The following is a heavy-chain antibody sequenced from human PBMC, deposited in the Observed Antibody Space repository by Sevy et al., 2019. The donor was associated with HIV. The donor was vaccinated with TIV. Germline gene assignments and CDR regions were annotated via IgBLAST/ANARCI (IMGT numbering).Heavy chain of an antibody. Sequence: GGSLRLSCAASGFTFINYAMSWVRQAPGKGLEWVSAITGSGDATYYGDSVKGRFTISRDNSKNTLFLQMNSLRDADTASYYCAKGGGYDSPKYYYYMDVWGKGTTVTVSS. CDR1: GFTFINYA. J-gene: IGHJ6*03. CDR2: ITGSGDAT. CDR3: AKGGGYDSPKYYYYMDV. V-gene: IGHV3-23*01. D-gene: IGHD5-12*01.